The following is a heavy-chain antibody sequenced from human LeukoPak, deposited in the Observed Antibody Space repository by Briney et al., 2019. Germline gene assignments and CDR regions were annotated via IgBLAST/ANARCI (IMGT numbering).Heavy chain of an antibody. CDR2: ISNSDSTI. V-gene: IGHV3-48*03. J-gene: IGHJ4*02. Sequence: PGGSLRLSCVVSGFTSSAYEMNWVRQAPGKGLEWVSYISNSDSTISYADSVKGRFTISRDNAKNSLYLQMNSLRAEDTALYYCARWRYCSGGSCNPKTKYYFDYWGQGTLVTVSS. D-gene: IGHD2-15*01. CDR3: ARWRYCSGGSCNPKTKYYFDY. CDR1: GFTSSAYE.